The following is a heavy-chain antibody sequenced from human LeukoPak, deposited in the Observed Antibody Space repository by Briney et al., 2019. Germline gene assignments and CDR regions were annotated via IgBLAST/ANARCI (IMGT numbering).Heavy chain of an antibody. V-gene: IGHV1-69*04. Sequence: SVTVSCKASGGTFSSYAISWVRQAPGQGLEWMGRIIPILGIANYAQKFQGRVTITADKSTSTAYMELSSLRSEDTAVYYCARERCSSTSCYSHYYYGMDVWGQGTTVTVSS. CDR3: ARERCSSTSCYSHYYYGMDV. D-gene: IGHD2-2*01. J-gene: IGHJ6*02. CDR2: IIPILGIA. CDR1: GGTFSSYA.